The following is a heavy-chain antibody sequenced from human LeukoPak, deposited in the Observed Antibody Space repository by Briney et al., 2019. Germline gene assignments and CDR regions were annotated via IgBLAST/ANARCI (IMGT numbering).Heavy chain of an antibody. CDR2: INGRGDDS. CDR1: DFTFA. J-gene: IGHJ4*02. CDR3: ASGLGYDYVWGSYRYSTLDY. V-gene: IGHV3-23*01. Sequence: GGSLRLSCVVSDFTFAVSWVRQAPGKGLEWISTINGRGDDSFHADSVKGRFTISRDNAKNSLYLQMNSLRAEDTAVYYCASGLGYDYVWGSYRYSTLDYWGQGTLVTVSS. D-gene: IGHD3-16*02.